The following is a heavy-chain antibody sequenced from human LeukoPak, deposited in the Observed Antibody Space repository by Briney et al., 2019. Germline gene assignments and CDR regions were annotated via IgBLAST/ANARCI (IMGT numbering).Heavy chain of an antibody. CDR3: AREEDRFRSGSYYVWDPIDY. V-gene: IGHV3-48*04. CDR2: ISSSSSTI. D-gene: IGHD3-10*01. J-gene: IGHJ4*02. Sequence: PGGSLRLSCAASGFTFSSYSMNWVRQAPGKGLEWVSYISSSSSTIYYADSVKGRFTISRDNAKNSLYLQMNSLRAEDTAVYYCAREEDRFRSGSYYVWDPIDYWGQGTLVTVSS. CDR1: GFTFSSYS.